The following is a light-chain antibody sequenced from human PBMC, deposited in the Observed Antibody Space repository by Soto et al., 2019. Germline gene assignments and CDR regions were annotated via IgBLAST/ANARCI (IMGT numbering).Light chain of an antibody. Sequence: ALAQPASVSGSPGQSITISCRGTSSDVGGYNYVPWYQQHPGKAPKLMIYEVIKRPSGVSTRFSGSKSDNTASLTISGLEAEDEAYYYCSSYADSDTKVFGTGTKVTVL. CDR1: SSDVGGYNY. J-gene: IGLJ1*01. CDR2: EVI. CDR3: SSYADSDTKV. V-gene: IGLV2-14*01.